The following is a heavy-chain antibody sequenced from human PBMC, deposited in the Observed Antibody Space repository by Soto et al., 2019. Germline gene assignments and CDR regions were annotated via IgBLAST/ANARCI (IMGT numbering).Heavy chain of an antibody. CDR3: AGERSSSSYNDAFDI. D-gene: IGHD3-22*01. V-gene: IGHV4-59*01. CDR1: GGSISTYY. Sequence: SETLSLTCIVSGGSISTYYWSWIRQPPGKGLEWVGYIHYSGRTSYNPSLKSRVTISVDTSKNQFSLKLSSVTAADTAVYYCAGERSSSSYNDAFDIWGQGTMVTVSS. CDR2: IHYSGRT. J-gene: IGHJ3*02.